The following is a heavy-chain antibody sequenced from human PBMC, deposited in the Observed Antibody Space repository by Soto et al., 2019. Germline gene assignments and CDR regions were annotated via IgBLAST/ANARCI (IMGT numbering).Heavy chain of an antibody. CDR3: ARGKKIWGGYYKFYYYYGMDV. J-gene: IGHJ6*02. Sequence: GASVKVSCKASGYTFTSYDINWVRQATGQGXEWMGWMNPNSGNTGYAQKFQGRVTMTRNTSISTAYMELSSLRSEDTAVYYCARGKKIWGGYYKFYYYYGMDVWGQGTTVTVSS. D-gene: IGHD3-3*01. V-gene: IGHV1-8*01. CDR2: MNPNSGNT. CDR1: GYTFTSYD.